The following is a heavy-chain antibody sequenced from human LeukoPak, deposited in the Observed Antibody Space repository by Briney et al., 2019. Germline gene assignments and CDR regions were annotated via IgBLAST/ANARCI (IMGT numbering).Heavy chain of an antibody. Sequence: SQTLSLTCTVSGGSISSGSYYWSWIRQPAGKGLEWIGRIYTSGSTNYNPSLKSRVSISVDTSKNQFSLKLNSVTAADTAVYYCARGRAVGKYYFDYWGQGTLVTVSS. J-gene: IGHJ4*02. CDR1: GGSISSGSYY. V-gene: IGHV4-61*02. CDR2: IYTSGST. D-gene: IGHD6-19*01. CDR3: ARGRAVGKYYFDY.